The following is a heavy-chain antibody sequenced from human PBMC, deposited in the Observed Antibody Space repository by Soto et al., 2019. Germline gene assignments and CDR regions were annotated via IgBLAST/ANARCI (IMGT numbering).Heavy chain of an antibody. V-gene: IGHV4-30-4*01. CDR2: IFYSGAT. CDR1: GFTFSSYA. CDR3: ARDRRVTNSWSPGDSYHYGLDV. D-gene: IGHD6-13*01. Sequence: VQLLESGGGLVQPGGSLRLSCVGSGFTFSSYAMSWVRQAPGKGLEWIGNIFYSGATSYNPSLESRVTISLDRSKNQFSLKLDSVTAADTAVYYCARDRRVTNSWSPGDSYHYGLDVWGQGTTVTVSS. J-gene: IGHJ6*02.